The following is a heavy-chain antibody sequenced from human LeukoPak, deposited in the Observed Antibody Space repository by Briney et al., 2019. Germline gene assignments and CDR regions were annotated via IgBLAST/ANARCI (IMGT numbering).Heavy chain of an antibody. D-gene: IGHD6-19*01. J-gene: IGHJ4*02. V-gene: IGHV3-49*04. CDR2: IRSKAYGGTT. CDR1: GFTFGDYA. Sequence: QPGRSLRLSCTASGFTFGDYAMSWVRQAPGKGLEWVGFIRSKAYGGTTEYAASVKGRFTTSRDDSKSIAYLQMNSLKTEDTAVYYCTREGGKQWLVQDYFDYWGQGTLVTVSS. CDR3: TREGGKQWLVQDYFDY.